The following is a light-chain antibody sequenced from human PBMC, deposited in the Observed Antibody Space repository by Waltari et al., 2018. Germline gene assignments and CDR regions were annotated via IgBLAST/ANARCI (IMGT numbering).Light chain of an antibody. V-gene: IGKV3-11*01. Sequence: EIVLTQSPATLSLSPGQRAALSCRASQDVNDYLAWYQQKPGQPPRLLIYDASKRATGITARFSGSGSGTDFTLTISTLEPEDFGVYYCQQRYAFGGGTKVEI. CDR1: QDVNDY. CDR2: DAS. CDR3: QQRYA. J-gene: IGKJ4*01.